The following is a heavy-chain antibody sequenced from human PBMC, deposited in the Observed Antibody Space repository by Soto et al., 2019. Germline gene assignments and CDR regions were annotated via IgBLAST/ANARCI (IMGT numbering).Heavy chain of an antibody. CDR3: ARDLQRATRGYYLPFGY. CDR2: INPSGGST. J-gene: IGHJ4*02. CDR1: GYTFTSYY. V-gene: IGHV1-46*01. D-gene: IGHD5-18*01. Sequence: QVQLVQSGAEVKKPGASVKVSCKASGYTFTSYYMHWVRQAPGQGLEWMGIINPSGGSTSYAQKFQGRDTMTRDTSTSTVYMELSSLRSEDTAVYYCARDLQRATRGYYLPFGYWGQGSLVTVSS.